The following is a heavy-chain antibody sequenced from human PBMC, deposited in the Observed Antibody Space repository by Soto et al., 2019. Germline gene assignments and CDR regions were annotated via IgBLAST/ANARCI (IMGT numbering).Heavy chain of an antibody. V-gene: IGHV3-21*01. CDR2: ISSSSSYI. J-gene: IGHJ4*02. D-gene: IGHD4-17*01. Sequence: GGSLRLSCAASGFTFSSYSMNWVRQAPGKGLEWVSSISSSSSYIYYADSVKGRFTISRDNAKNSLYLQMNSLRAEDTAVYYCARYDYGDYYFDYWGQGTLVTVSS. CDR3: ARYDYGDYYFDY. CDR1: GFTFSSYS.